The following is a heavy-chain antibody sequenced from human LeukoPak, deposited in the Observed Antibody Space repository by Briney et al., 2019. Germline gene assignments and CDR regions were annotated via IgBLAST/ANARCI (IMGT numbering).Heavy chain of an antibody. Sequence: GGSLRLSCTASGFTFGDYAMSWVRQAPGKGLEWVGRIKSKTDGGTTDYAAPVKGRFTISRDDSKNTLYLQMNSLKTEDTAVYYCTTDLSGSYYSDYWGQGTLVTVSS. D-gene: IGHD1-26*01. CDR2: IKSKTDGGTT. CDR1: GFTFGDYA. CDR3: TTDLSGSYYSDY. V-gene: IGHV3-15*01. J-gene: IGHJ4*02.